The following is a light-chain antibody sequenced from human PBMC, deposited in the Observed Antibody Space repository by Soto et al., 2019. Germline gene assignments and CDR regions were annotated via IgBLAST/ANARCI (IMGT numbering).Light chain of an antibody. CDR2: ATS. V-gene: IGKV1-12*01. Sequence: DIQMTQSPSSVSASVGDRVTITCRTSQGINNWLAWYQEKPGKAPKLLIFATSSLHGGVTSRFSGSGSGTDFTLTISSLQPEDFATYYCQQANSFPPSFGPGTKVDIK. CDR3: QQANSFPPS. CDR1: QGINNW. J-gene: IGKJ3*01.